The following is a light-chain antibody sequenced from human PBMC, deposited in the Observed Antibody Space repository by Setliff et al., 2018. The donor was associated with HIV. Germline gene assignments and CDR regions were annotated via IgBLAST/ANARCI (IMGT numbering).Light chain of an antibody. CDR3: PLYFDGARV. V-gene: IGLV7-43*01. CDR1: SGAVTDFSC. J-gene: IGLJ3*02. Sequence: QAVVTQEPSLTVSPGGTVTLTCASSSGAVTDFSCPNWFQVKPGQAPKALINSASNKYPWTPARFSGSLLGGKAALTLSGAQPDDEAEYYCPLYFDGARVFGGGTKVTVL. CDR2: SAS.